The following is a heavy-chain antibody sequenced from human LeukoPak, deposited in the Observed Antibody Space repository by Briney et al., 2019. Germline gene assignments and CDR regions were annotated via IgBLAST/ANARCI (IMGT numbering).Heavy chain of an antibody. CDR3: ARTRGHHATMAYFDY. V-gene: IGHV1-2*06. Sequence: ASVKVSCKTSGYTFSGSYIHWVRQAPGQGLEWMGRINPNSGDTNYAQNFHGRVTMTRDTSITTAYMELSSLTSDDTAVYFCARTRGHHATMAYFDYWGQGTLVTVSS. J-gene: IGHJ4*02. D-gene: IGHD3-10*01. CDR2: INPNSGDT. CDR1: GYTFSGSY.